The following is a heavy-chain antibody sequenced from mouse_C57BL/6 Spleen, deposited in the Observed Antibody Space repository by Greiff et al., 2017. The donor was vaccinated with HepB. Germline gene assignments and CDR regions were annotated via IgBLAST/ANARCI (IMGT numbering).Heavy chain of an antibody. CDR1: GYAFSSYW. J-gene: IGHJ2*01. CDR2: IYPGDGDT. Sequence: VQVVESGAELVKPGASVKISCKASGYAFSSYWMNWVKQRPGKGLEWIGQIYPGDGDTNYNGKFKGKATLTADKSSSTAYMQLSSLTSEDSAVYFCARSGRSHYFDYWGQGTTLTVSS. D-gene: IGHD3-1*01. V-gene: IGHV1-80*01. CDR3: ARSGRSHYFDY.